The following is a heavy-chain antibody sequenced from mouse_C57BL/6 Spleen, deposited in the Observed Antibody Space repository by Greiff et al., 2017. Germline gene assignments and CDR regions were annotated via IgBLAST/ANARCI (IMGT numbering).Heavy chain of an antibody. D-gene: IGHD2-3*01. V-gene: IGHV1-82*01. Sequence: QVQLKQSGPELVKPGASVKISCKASGYAFSSSWMNWVKQRPGKGLEWIGRIYPGDGDTNYNGKFKGKATLTADKSSSTAYMQLSSLTSEDSAVYFCARRGGLLDFDYWGQGTTLTVSS. J-gene: IGHJ2*01. CDR2: IYPGDGDT. CDR3: ARRGGLLDFDY. CDR1: GYAFSSSW.